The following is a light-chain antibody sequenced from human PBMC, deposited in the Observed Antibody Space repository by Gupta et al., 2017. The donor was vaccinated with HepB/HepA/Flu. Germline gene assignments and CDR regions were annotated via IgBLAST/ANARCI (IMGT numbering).Light chain of an antibody. Sequence: QSVLTQPPSASGTPGQKVIISCSGSNSNIGRNAVNWYQQVPGAAPKLVIYRNDQRPSGVPDRFSGSRSGPSASLAISGLQSEDEADYYCSTWDDSLDGLCVFGTGTKVTVL. V-gene: IGLV1-44*01. CDR2: RND. J-gene: IGLJ1*01. CDR3: STWDDSLDGLCV. CDR1: NSNIGRNA.